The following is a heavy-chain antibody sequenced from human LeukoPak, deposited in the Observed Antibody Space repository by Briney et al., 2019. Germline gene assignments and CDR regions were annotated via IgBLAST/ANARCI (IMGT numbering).Heavy chain of an antibody. CDR2: IIPIFGTA. Sequence: SVKVSCKASGGTFSSYAVSWVRQAPGQGLEWMGRIIPIFGTANYAQKFQGRVTITTDESTSTAYMELSSLRSEDTAVYYCARDRHYYDSSGYYSPSDYWGQGTLVTVSS. V-gene: IGHV1-69*05. CDR3: ARDRHYYDSSGYYSPSDY. J-gene: IGHJ4*02. CDR1: GGTFSSYA. D-gene: IGHD3-22*01.